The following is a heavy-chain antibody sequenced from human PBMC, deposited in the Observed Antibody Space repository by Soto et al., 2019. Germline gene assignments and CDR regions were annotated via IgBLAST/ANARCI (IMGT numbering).Heavy chain of an antibody. Sequence: EVQLVESGGGLVQPGGSLRLSCAASGFTFSSYWMSWVRQAPGKGLEWVANIKQDGSEKYYVDSVKGRFTISRDNAKNSLYLQMNSLRAEDTAVYYCAREPDVDTIFGVVIPFDYWGQGTLVTVSS. CDR2: IKQDGSEK. V-gene: IGHV3-7*03. CDR3: AREPDVDTIFGVVIPFDY. D-gene: IGHD3-3*01. CDR1: GFTFSSYW. J-gene: IGHJ4*02.